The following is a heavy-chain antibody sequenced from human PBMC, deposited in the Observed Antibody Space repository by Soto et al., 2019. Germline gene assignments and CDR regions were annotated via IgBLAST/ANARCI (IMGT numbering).Heavy chain of an antibody. CDR3: ARGRRSKGGYYYYYGMDV. Sequence: AAVKLSCKASGYTFTSYYMHWVRQAPGQGLEWMGIINPSGGSTSYAQKFQGRVTMTRDTSTSTVYMELSSLRSEDTAVYYCARGRRSKGGYYYYYGMDVWGQGTTVTVSS. D-gene: IGHD3-10*01. CDR2: INPSGGST. V-gene: IGHV1-46*01. J-gene: IGHJ6*02. CDR1: GYTFTSYY.